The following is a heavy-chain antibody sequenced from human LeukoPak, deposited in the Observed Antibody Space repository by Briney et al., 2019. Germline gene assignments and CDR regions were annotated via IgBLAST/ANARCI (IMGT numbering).Heavy chain of an antibody. CDR2: IYHSGST. J-gene: IGHJ6*03. CDR3: ARADTAMAAPYYYYMDV. CDR1: GGSISSGGYY. D-gene: IGHD5-18*01. Sequence: SQTLSLTCTVSGGSISSGGYYWSWIRQPPGKGLEWIGYIYHSGSTYYNPSLKSRVTISVDRSKNQFSLKLSSVTAADTAVYYCARADTAMAAPYYYYMDVWGKGTTVTVSS. V-gene: IGHV4-30-2*01.